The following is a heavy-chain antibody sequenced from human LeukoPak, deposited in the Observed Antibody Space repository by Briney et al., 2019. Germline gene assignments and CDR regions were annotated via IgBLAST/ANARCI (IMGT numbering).Heavy chain of an antibody. V-gene: IGHV4-38-2*02. CDR2: IYHSGRT. CDR3: ARVRGDPNGINPDFDY. CDR1: GYSISSGYY. J-gene: IGHJ4*02. Sequence: SETLSLTCTVSGYSISSGYYWGWIRPPPGKGLEWIGSIYHSGRTYYNPSLKSRVTISVDTSKNQFSLKLSSVTAADTAVYYCARVRGDPNGINPDFDYWGQGTLVTVSS. D-gene: IGHD2-8*01.